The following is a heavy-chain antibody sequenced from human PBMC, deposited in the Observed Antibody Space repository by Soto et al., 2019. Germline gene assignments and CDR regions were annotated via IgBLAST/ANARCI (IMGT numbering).Heavy chain of an antibody. CDR1: GYTFTSYY. J-gene: IGHJ4*02. CDR3: ARPPYPGCINAVCEPLDY. D-gene: IGHD2-8*01. V-gene: IGHV1-46*01. CDR2: INPSGGST. Sequence: QVQLVQSGAEVKKPGASVKISCKASGYTFTSYYMHWVRQAPGQGLEWMGIINPSGGSTNYAQKLQSRVALTRATSTRTVYMELNSLRSEDTAVYYCARPPYPGCINAVCEPLDYWGQGTLVTVSS.